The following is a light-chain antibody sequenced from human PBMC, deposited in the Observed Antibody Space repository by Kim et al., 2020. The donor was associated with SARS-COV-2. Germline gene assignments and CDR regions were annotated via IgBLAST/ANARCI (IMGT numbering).Light chain of an antibody. Sequence: PGKTARVTCGGNNSGSKSVHWYQQKPGRAPVLVVYDDSDRPSGIPERFSGSNSGNTATLTISRVEAGDEADYYCQVWDSSSDHVVFGGGTQLTVL. CDR3: QVWDSSSDHVV. J-gene: IGLJ2*01. CDR2: DDS. CDR1: NSGSKS. V-gene: IGLV3-21*03.